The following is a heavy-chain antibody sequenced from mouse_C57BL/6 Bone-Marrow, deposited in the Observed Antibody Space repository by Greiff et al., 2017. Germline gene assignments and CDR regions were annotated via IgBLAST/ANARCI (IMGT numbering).Heavy chain of an antibody. CDR3: ARGDCYGSSYVNGWFDV. J-gene: IGHJ1*03. CDR1: GFTFSDYY. Sequence: EVQLVESEGGLVQPGSSMKLSCTASGFTFSDYYMAWVRQVPEKGLEWVANINYDGSSTYYLDSLKSRFIISSDNAKNTLYLQMSSLKSEDTATYYSARGDCYGSSYVNGWFDVWGTGTTVTVSA. D-gene: IGHD1-1*01. V-gene: IGHV5-16*01. CDR2: INYDGSST.